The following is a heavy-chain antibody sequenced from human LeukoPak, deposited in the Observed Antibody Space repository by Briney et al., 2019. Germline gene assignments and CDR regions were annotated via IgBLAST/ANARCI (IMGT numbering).Heavy chain of an antibody. CDR3: ARSMTIAADWFDP. J-gene: IGHJ5*02. Sequence: SETLSLTCAVYGGSFSGYYWSWIRQPPGKGLEGIGYIYYSGSTNYNPSLMSRVTISVDTSKNQFSLKLSSVTAADTAVYYCARSMTIAADWFDPWGQGTLVTVSS. D-gene: IGHD6-13*01. V-gene: IGHV4-59*01. CDR1: GGSFSGYY. CDR2: IYYSGST.